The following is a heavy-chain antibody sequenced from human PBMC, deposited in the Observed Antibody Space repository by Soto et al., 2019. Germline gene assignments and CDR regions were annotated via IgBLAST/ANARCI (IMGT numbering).Heavy chain of an antibody. V-gene: IGHV3-21*01. Sequence: VHLVESGGGLVQPGGSLRLSCAASGFTFSTYSMIWVRQAPGKGLEWVSSISSSSTYIYYADSVKGRFTISRDNAKNSVYLQMNSLRAEDTAVYSCARRYCSGGSCNACDYWGQGTLVTVSS. D-gene: IGHD2-15*01. CDR2: ISSSSTYI. CDR3: ARRYCSGGSCNACDY. J-gene: IGHJ4*02. CDR1: GFTFSTYS.